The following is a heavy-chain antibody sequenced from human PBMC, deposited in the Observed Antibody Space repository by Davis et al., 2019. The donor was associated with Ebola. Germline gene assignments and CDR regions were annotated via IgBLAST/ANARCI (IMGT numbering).Heavy chain of an antibody. CDR3: ARETHDIGVMAAFDI. D-gene: IGHD3-22*01. J-gene: IGHJ3*02. Sequence: PSETLSLTCTVSGGSISSGGYYWSWIRQPPGKGLEWIGYIYYSGSTYYNPSLKSRVTISVDTSKNQFSLKLSSVTAADTAVYYCARETHDIGVMAAFDIWGQGTMVTVSS. CDR2: IYYSGST. CDR1: GGSISSGGYY. V-gene: IGHV4-30-4*01.